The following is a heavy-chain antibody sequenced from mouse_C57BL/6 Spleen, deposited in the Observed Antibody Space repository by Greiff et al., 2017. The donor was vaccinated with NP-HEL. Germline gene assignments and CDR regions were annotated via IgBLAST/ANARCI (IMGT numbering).Heavy chain of an antibody. D-gene: IGHD2-4*01. J-gene: IGHJ1*03. CDR2: IDPSDIAT. CDR1: GYTFTSYW. CDR3: AYYDYDGWYFDV. V-gene: IGHV1-52*01. Sequence: QVQLQQPGAELVRPGSSVKLSCKASGYTFTSYWMPWVKQRPIPGLEWIGTIDPSDIATHYNQQFKYTATLTVDKSSRTASMQLGSLTSEDSAVYYCAYYDYDGWYFDVWGTGTTVTVSS.